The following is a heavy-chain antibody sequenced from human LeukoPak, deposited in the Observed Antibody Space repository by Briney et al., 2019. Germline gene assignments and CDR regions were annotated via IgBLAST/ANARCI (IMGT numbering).Heavy chain of an antibody. Sequence: GRFTISRDNSKNTLYLQMNSLRAEDTAVYYCAKAGSRLGPFDYWGQGTLVTVSS. CDR3: AKAGSRLGPFDY. V-gene: IGHV3-23*01. D-gene: IGHD1-1*01. J-gene: IGHJ4*02.